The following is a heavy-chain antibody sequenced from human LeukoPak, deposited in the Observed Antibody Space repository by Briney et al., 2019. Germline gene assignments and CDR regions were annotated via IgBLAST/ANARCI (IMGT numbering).Heavy chain of an antibody. V-gene: IGHV4-30-4*01. J-gene: IGHJ4*02. D-gene: IGHD4-23*01. CDR2: IYYSGST. Sequence: PSETLSLTCTVSGGSISSGDYYWSWIRQPPGKGLEWIGYIYYSGSTYYNPSLKSRVTISVDTSKNQFSLKLSSVTAADTAVYCCAREVSRWPYYFDYWGQGTLVTVSS. CDR3: AREVSRWPYYFDY. CDR1: GGSISSGDYY.